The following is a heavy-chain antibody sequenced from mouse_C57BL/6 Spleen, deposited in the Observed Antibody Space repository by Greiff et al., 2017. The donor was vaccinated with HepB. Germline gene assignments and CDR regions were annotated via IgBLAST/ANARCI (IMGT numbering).Heavy chain of an antibody. CDR3: ARGGFDGYYS. Sequence: VKLQESGAELVKPGASVKISCKASGYAFSSYWMNWVKQRPGKGLEWIGQIYPGDGDTNYNGKFKGKATLTADKSSSTAYMQLSSLTSEDSAVYFCARGGFDGYYSWGQGTTLTVSS. V-gene: IGHV1-80*01. CDR2: IYPGDGDT. J-gene: IGHJ2*01. CDR1: GYAFSSYW. D-gene: IGHD2-3*01.